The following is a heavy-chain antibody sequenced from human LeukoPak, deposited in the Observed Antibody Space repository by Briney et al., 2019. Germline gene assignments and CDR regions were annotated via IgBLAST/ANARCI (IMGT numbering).Heavy chain of an antibody. V-gene: IGHV4-34*01. J-gene: IGHJ4*02. CDR2: INHSGST. D-gene: IGHD6-6*01. CDR3: ARGPYSSSSTHLDY. CDR1: GGSFSGYY. Sequence: SETLSLTCAVYGGSFSGYYWSWIRQPPGKGLEWIGEINHSGSTNYNPSLKSRVTISVDTSKNQFSLKLSSVTAADTAVYYCARGPYSSSSTHLDYWGQGTLVTVSS.